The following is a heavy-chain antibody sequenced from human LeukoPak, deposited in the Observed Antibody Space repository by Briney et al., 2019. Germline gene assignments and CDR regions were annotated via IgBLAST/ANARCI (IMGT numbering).Heavy chain of an antibody. J-gene: IGHJ4*02. CDR3: ARGLSSYIDY. CDR1: GGSISSSSYY. Sequence: RSSETLSLTCTVSGGSISSSSYYWGWIRQPPGKGLEWIGSIYYSGSTYYNPSLKSRVTISVGTSKNQFSLKLSSVTAADTAVYYCARGLSSYIDYWGQGTLVTVSS. V-gene: IGHV4-39*07. CDR2: IYYSGST.